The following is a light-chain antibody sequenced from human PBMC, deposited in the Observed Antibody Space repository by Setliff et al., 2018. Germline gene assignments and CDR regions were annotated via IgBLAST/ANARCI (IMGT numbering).Light chain of an antibody. CDR3: TSYTATSTPLEV. CDR1: SSDIGGYNY. J-gene: IGLJ1*01. Sequence: SVLTQLASVSESPEQSITISCTATSSDIGGYNYVSWYQQPPGKSPKLKIYYVISRPSGISHRFSGSKSCNTASLTISGLQPEDEADYYCTSYTATSTPLEVFGNGTKGTVL. V-gene: IGLV2-14*03. CDR2: YVI.